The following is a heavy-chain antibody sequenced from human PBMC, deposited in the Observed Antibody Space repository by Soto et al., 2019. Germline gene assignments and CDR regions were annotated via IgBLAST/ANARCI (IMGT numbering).Heavy chain of an antibody. V-gene: IGHV3-30-3*01. CDR2: ISYDGSNK. Sequence: QMQLVESGRGVVQPGRSLRLSCAASGFTFSSYAMHWVRQAPGKGLEWVAVISYDGSNKYYADSVKGRFTISRDNSKNTLYLQMNSLRAEDTAVYYCARRVGNFVYWGQGTLVTVSS. CDR1: GFTFSSYA. D-gene: IGHD1-26*01. J-gene: IGHJ4*02. CDR3: ARRVGNFVY.